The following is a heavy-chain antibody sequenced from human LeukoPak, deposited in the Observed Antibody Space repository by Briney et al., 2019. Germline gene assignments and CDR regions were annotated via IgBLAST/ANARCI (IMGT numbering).Heavy chain of an antibody. V-gene: IGHV4-59*08. J-gene: IGHJ4*02. CDR1: GGSMSPYH. CDR3: ARAVSGRFDY. D-gene: IGHD6-19*01. Sequence: SETLSLTCTVSGGSMSPYHWGWIRQPPGKGLEWTGYIYYSGSTNYNPSLNSRVTISVDTSKDQFSLRLSSVTAADTAIYYCARAVSGRFDYWGQGTLVTVSS. CDR2: IYYSGST.